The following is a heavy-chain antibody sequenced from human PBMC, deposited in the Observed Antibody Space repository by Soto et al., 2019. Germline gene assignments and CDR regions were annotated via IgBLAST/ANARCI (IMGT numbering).Heavy chain of an antibody. CDR3: ARGFYNQDYYYYYGMDV. CDR1: GGSISSSNW. Sequence: QVQLQESGPGLVKPSGTLSLTCAVSGGSISSSNWWSWVRQPPGKGLEWIGEIYHSGSTNYNPSLKSRVTISVDKSKNPFSLKLSSVTAADTAVYYCARGFYNQDYYYYYGMDVWGQGTTVTVSS. D-gene: IGHD1-1*01. CDR2: IYHSGST. J-gene: IGHJ6*02. V-gene: IGHV4-4*02.